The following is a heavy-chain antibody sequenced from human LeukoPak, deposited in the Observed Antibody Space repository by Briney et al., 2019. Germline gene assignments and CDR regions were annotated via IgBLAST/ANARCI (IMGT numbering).Heavy chain of an antibody. CDR3: AREIGMGAFDYYYYGMDV. Sequence: ASVKVSCKASGYTFTNYYMHWVRQAPGQGLEWMGIINPSGGSTSYAQKFQGRVTMTRDTSTSTVYMELSSLRSEDTAVYYCAREIGMGAFDYYYYGMDVWGQGTTVTVSS. V-gene: IGHV1-46*01. CDR2: INPSGGST. CDR1: GYTFTNYY. J-gene: IGHJ6*02. D-gene: IGHD3-16*01.